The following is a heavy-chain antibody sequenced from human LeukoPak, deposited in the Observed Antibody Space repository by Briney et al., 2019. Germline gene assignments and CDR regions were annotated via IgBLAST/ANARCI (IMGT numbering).Heavy chain of an antibody. CDR1: GGSIISGNW. CDR3: ASSDGLPPRSDSSYDVFDY. D-gene: IGHD5-12*01. V-gene: IGHV4-4*02. J-gene: IGHJ4*02. CDR2: VYHSGRT. Sequence: PSGTLSLTCAVSGGSIISGNWWSWVRQPPGKGLEWIGEVYHSGRTNYNPSLKSRVTISLDKSKNHFSLNLSSVTAADTALYYCASSDGLPPRSDSSYDVFDYWGQGTLVTVSS.